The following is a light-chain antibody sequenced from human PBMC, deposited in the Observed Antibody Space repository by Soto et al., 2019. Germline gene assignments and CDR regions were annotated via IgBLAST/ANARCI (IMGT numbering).Light chain of an antibody. CDR3: CSYAGSSTVV. CDR1: SSDVGSYDL. J-gene: IGLJ1*01. Sequence: QSVLTQPASVSGSPGQSITISCTGTSSDVGSYDLVSWFQHHPGKAPQLMIYEVNKRPSGLSNRFSGSRSGNTASLTISGLQAEDEADYYCCSYAGSSTVVFGTGTKLTVL. V-gene: IGLV2-23*02. CDR2: EVN.